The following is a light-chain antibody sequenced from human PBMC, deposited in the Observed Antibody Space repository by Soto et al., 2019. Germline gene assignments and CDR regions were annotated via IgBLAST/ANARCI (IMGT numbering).Light chain of an antibody. V-gene: IGKV3-20*01. Sequence: DIVLTQSPGTLSLSPGEGATLSCRASQSVSSGYLAWYQQKPGQTPKLLIYGASNRATGIPDRFSGSGSGTHFTLTISRLEPEDFAVYYCQQYGNSPPLSFGGGTEVETK. J-gene: IGKJ4*01. CDR2: GAS. CDR3: QQYGNSPPLS. CDR1: QSVSSGY.